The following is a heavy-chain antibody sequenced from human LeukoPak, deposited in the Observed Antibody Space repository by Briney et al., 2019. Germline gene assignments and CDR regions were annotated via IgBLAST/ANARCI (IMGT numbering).Heavy chain of an antibody. Sequence: GGSLRLSCAASGFTFSSYGMHWVRQAPGKGLEWVAVISYDGSNKYYADSVKGRFTISRDNSKNTLYLQMNSLRAEDTAVFYCAKTAHCSGGSSPYQYYYGMDVWGQGTTVTVSS. CDR1: GFTFSSYG. J-gene: IGHJ6*02. CDR2: ISYDGSNK. V-gene: IGHV3-30*18. CDR3: AKTAHCSGGSSPYQYYYGMDV. D-gene: IGHD2-15*01.